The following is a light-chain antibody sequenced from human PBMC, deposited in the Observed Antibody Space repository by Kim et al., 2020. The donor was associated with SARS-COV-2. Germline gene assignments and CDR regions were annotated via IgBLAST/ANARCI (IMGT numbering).Light chain of an antibody. V-gene: IGKV3-15*01. CDR1: QSVSSN. CDR3: QQYNNWPPS. Sequence: VSPGERATLSCRASQSVSSNFAWYQQKPGQAPRLLIYGASTRATGIPARFSGSGSGTEFTLTISSLQSEDFAVYYCQQYNNWPPSFGQGTKVDIK. CDR2: GAS. J-gene: IGKJ1*01.